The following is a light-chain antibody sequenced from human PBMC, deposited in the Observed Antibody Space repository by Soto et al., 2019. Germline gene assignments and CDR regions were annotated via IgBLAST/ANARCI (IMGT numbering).Light chain of an antibody. CDR3: AAWDDTLKGLV. V-gene: IGLV1-44*01. Sequence: QSVLTQPPSAYGTPGQRVTISCSGSSSNVASNSVTWYQQVPGTAPKLLMYNSNQRPSGVPDRFSGSKSGTSASLVISGLQSEDEAAYYCAAWDDTLKGLVFGGGTKLTVL. J-gene: IGLJ3*02. CDR2: NSN. CDR1: SSNVASNS.